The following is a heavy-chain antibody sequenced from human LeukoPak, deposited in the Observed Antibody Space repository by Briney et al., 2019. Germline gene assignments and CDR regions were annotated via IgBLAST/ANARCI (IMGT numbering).Heavy chain of an antibody. V-gene: IGHV5-51*01. CDR3: ARVGRFGVRYVDY. CDR2: NYPDDSDT. CDR1: GYSFTSYW. Sequence: GESLKISCKASGYSFTSYWFGWVRQMPGKGLEWMGINYPDDSDTRYSPSFQGQVTISADKSISTAYLQWSSLKASDTAMYYCARVGRFGVRYVDYWGQGTLVTVSS. J-gene: IGHJ4*02. D-gene: IGHD3-9*01.